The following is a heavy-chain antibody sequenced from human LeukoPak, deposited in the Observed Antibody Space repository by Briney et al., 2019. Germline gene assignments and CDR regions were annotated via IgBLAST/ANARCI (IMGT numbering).Heavy chain of an antibody. CDR2: IYSSGST. CDR1: GGSISSYY. J-gene: IGHJ1*01. D-gene: IGHD3-16*01. CDR3: ARQSDDLGYFQH. Sequence: SETLSLTCTVSGGSISSYYWSWIRQPPGKGLEWIGYIYSSGSTDYNPSLKSRVTISEDTSKNQFSLRLSSVTAADTAVYYCARQSDDLGYFQHWGQGTLVTVSS. V-gene: IGHV4-59*08.